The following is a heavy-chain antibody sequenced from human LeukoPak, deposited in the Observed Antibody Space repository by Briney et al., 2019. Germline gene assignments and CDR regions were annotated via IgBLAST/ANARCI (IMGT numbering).Heavy chain of an antibody. CDR1: GYTFTSYG. V-gene: IGHV1-18*01. D-gene: IGHD3-22*01. Sequence: ASVKVSCKASGYTFTSYGISWVRQAPGQGLEWMGWISAYNGNTNYAQKLQGRVTMTTDTSTSTAYMELRSLRSDDTAVYYCARALPSHYYDSSGYYWGNWFDPWGQGTLVTVSS. CDR3: ARALPSHYYDSSGYYWGNWFDP. CDR2: ISAYNGNT. J-gene: IGHJ5*02.